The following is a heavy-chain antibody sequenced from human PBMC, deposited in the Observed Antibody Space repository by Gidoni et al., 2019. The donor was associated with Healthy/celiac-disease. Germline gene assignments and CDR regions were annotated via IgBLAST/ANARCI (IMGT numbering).Heavy chain of an antibody. CDR1: GGSISSSSYY. Sequence: QLQLQESGPGLVKPSETLSLTCTVSGGSISSSSYYWGWIRQPPGKGLEWIGSIYYSGSTYYNPSLKSRVTISVDTSKNQFSLKLSSVTAADTAVYYCARVNYDFWSGYYPYGMDVWGQGTTVTVSS. D-gene: IGHD3-3*01. CDR3: ARVNYDFWSGYYPYGMDV. CDR2: IYYSGST. J-gene: IGHJ6*02. V-gene: IGHV4-39*01.